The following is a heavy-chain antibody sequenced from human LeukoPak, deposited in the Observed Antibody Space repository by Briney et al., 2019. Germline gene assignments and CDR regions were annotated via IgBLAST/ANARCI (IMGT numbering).Heavy chain of an antibody. CDR2: MNPNSGNT. J-gene: IGHJ4*02. CDR3: ARGRGRWELLVFGY. CDR1: GYTFTSYD. D-gene: IGHD1-26*01. V-gene: IGHV1-8*01. Sequence: GASVKVSCKASGYTFTSYDINWVRQATGQGLEWMGWMNPNSGNTGYAQKFQGRVTMTRNTSISTAYMELSSLRSEDTAVYYCARGRGRWELLVFGYWGQGTLVTVSS.